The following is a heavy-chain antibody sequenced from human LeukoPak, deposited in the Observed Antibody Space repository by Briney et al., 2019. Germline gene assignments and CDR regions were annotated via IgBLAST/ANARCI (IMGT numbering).Heavy chain of an antibody. J-gene: IGHJ4*02. CDR1: GGSISSSSYY. CDR3: ARQGSGSYSNFDY. CDR2: IYYSGST. V-gene: IGHV4-39*01. D-gene: IGHD1-26*01. Sequence: SETLSLTCTVSGGSISSSSYYWGWIRQPPGKGLEWIGSIYYSGSTYYNPSLKSRVTISVDTSKNQFSLKLSSVTAADTAVYYCARQGSGSYSNFDYWGQGTLVTVSP.